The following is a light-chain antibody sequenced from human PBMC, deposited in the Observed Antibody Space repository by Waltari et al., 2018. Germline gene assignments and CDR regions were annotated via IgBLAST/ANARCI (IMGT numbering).Light chain of an antibody. CDR2: WAC. V-gene: IGKV4-1*01. Sequence: DIVLTQSPDSLAVSLGERATINCKSSQKVFYNSNDKNYLVWYQQKSGQPPKLLIYWACTRESGVPDRFSGRGYGTEFTLTISNLQAEDVAVYDCQQSFTTPPTFGQGTKLEIK. J-gene: IGKJ2*01. CDR3: QQSFTTPPT. CDR1: QKVFYNSNDKNY.